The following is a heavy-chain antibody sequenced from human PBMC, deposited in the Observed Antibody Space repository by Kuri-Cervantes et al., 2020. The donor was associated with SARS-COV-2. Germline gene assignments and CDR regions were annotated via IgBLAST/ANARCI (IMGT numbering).Heavy chain of an antibody. CDR3: ARLAFSSSWYYYMDV. CDR1: GGSISSYY. V-gene: IGHV4-4*07. Sequence: SETLSLTCTVSGGSISSYYWSWIRQPAGKGLEWIGRIYTSGSTNYNPSLKSRVTMSVDTSKNQFSLKLSSVTAADTAVYYCARLAFSSSWYYYMDVWGKGTTVTVSS. D-gene: IGHD6-13*01. J-gene: IGHJ6*03. CDR2: IYTSGST.